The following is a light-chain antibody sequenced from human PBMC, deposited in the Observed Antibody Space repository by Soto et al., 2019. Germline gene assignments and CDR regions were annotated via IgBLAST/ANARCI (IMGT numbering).Light chain of an antibody. Sequence: QSVLTQPASVSDSPGQSITISCTGTSSDVGGSNFVSWYQQHPGKPPKLIIYDVANRPSGVSNRFSGSKSGSTASLIISRLQTEDEADYYYVSYTSSTTYVFGTGTKLTVL. J-gene: IGLJ1*01. V-gene: IGLV2-14*03. CDR2: DVA. CDR1: SSDVGGSNF. CDR3: VSYTSSTTYV.